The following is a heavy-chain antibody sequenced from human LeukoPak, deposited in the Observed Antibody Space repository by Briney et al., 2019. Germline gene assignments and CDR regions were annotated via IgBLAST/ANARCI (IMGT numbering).Heavy chain of an antibody. CDR2: MNPNSGNT. CDR3: ARGTVRRPDYDFWSGYRRTYYFDY. Sequence: ASVKVSCKASGYTFTSYDINWVRQATGQGLEWMGWMNPNSGNTGYAQKFQGRVTITRNTSISTAYMELSSLRSEDTAVYYCARGTVRRPDYDFWSGYRRTYYFDYWGQGTLVTVSS. J-gene: IGHJ4*02. CDR1: GYTFTSYD. V-gene: IGHV1-8*03. D-gene: IGHD3-3*01.